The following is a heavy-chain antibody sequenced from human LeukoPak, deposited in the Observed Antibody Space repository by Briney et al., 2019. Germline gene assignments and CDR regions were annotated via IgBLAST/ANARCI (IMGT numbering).Heavy chain of an antibody. CDR3: AREGTSTHRMDV. J-gene: IGHJ6*02. CDR1: GGSISNFF. V-gene: IGHV4-59*01. CDR2: IYNGGST. Sequence: PSETLSLTCTVSGGSISNFFWAWIRQPPGKGLEWIGYIYNGGSTKYNPSLKSRVTISINVSKNQFSLKLNSVTDADTALYYCAREGTSTHRMDVWGQGTTVTVS. D-gene: IGHD1-14*01.